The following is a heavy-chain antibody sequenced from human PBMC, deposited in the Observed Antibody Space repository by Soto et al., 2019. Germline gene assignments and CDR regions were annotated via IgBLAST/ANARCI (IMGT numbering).Heavy chain of an antibody. D-gene: IGHD3-3*01. CDR3: AREKITIFGVVHYGMDV. CDR1: GFTFSSYE. CDR2: ISSSGSTI. V-gene: IGHV3-48*03. Sequence: PGGSLRLSCAASGFTFSSYEMNWVRQAPGKGLEWVSYISSSGSTIYYADSVKGRFTISRDNAKNSLYLQMNSLRAEDTAVYYCAREKITIFGVVHYGMDVWGQGTTVTVSS. J-gene: IGHJ6*02.